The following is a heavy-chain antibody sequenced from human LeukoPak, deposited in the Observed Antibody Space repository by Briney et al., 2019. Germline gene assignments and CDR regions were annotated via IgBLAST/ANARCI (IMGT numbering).Heavy chain of an antibody. D-gene: IGHD7-27*01. CDR3: ARGSSLGFGPGEFDD. Sequence: SETLSLTCSVSGGSITSYYWNWIRKPPAKGLEWIGYLYYSGNTNYNPSLKSRVTISVDTSKNQFSLHLSSVTPADTAVYYCARGSSLGFGPGEFDDWGQGTLLTVSS. V-gene: IGHV4-59*01. CDR2: LYYSGNT. CDR1: GGSITSYY. J-gene: IGHJ4*02.